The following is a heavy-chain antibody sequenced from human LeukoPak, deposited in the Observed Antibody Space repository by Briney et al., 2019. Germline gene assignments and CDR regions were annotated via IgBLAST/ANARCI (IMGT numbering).Heavy chain of an antibody. V-gene: IGHV1-69*05. Sequence: SVKVSCKASGGTFSSYAISWVRQAPGQGLEWMGGIIPIFGTANYAQKFQGRVTITTDESTSTAYMELSSLRSEDTAVYYCARPVRYFGGGGAFDIWGQGTMATVSS. CDR2: IIPIFGTA. D-gene: IGHD3-9*01. J-gene: IGHJ3*02. CDR3: ARPVRYFGGGGAFDI. CDR1: GGTFSSYA.